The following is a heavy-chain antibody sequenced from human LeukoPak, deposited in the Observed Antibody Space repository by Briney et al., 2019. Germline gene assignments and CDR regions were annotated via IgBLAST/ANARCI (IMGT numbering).Heavy chain of an antibody. V-gene: IGHV3-13*01. J-gene: IGHJ5*02. CDR2: IGPAGDT. D-gene: IGHD1-26*01. Sequence: GGSLRLSCAASGFTFSAYDMHWVRQATGKGLEWVSSIGPAGDTYYPGSVKGRSTVSRENAKTSLYLQLNSLRAGDTAVYYCARDVSGSYDQWGQGTLVTVSS. CDR1: GFTFSAYD. CDR3: ARDVSGSYDQ.